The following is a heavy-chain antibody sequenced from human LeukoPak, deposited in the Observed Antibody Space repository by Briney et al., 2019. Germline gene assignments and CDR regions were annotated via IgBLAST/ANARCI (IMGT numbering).Heavy chain of an antibody. CDR3: AKQPVEQWLVPLDY. CDR2: ISYDGSNK. D-gene: IGHD6-19*01. J-gene: IGHJ4*02. V-gene: IGHV3-30*18. CDR1: GFTFSSYG. Sequence: GGSLRLPCAASGFTFSSYGMHWVRQAPGKGLEWVAVISYDGSNKYYADSVKGRFTISRDNSKNTLYLQMNSLRAEDTAVYYCAKQPVEQWLVPLDYWGQGTLVTVSS.